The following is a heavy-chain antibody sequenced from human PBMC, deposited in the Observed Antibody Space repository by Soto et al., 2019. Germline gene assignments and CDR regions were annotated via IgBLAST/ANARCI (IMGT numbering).Heavy chain of an antibody. CDR3: ARAGRIMGATSDY. D-gene: IGHD1-26*01. J-gene: IGHJ4*02. Sequence: QVQLHQWGAGLLKPSETLSLNCAVYGGSFSGYYWSWIRQPPGKGLEWIGEINHSGSTNYNPSLKSRVXXSXDXXKNQFSLKLSSVTAADTAVYYCARAGRIMGATSDYWGQGTLVTVSS. CDR2: INHSGST. CDR1: GGSFSGYY. V-gene: IGHV4-34*01.